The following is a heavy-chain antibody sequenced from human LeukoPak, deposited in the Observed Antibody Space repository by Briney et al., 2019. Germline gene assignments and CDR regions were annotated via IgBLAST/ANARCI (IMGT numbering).Heavy chain of an antibody. D-gene: IGHD6-19*01. CDR1: GVSISSSTYY. J-gene: IGHJ4*02. CDR2: ISYSGRT. V-gene: IGHV4-39*01. CDR3: ASLNLSGWCFFDY. Sequence: MTSETLSLTCTVSGVSISSSTYYWAWIRQPPGKGLEWIGTISYSGRTYYSPSLKSRVTISVDTSKNQFSLKVSSVTAADTAVYYCASLNLSGWCFFDYWGRGTLVTVSS.